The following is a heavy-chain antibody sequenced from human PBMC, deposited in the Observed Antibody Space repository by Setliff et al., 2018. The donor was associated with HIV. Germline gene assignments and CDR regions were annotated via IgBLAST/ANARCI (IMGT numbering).Heavy chain of an antibody. Sequence: GGSLRLSCAASGFTFSSDHYMTWIRQAPGKGPEWVSYISGSGSVIEYADSVRGRFTISRDNANDLPYLQMNSLRAEDTAVYHCTRDPRLVDYWGQGTLVTVSS. CDR2: ISGSGSVI. CDR1: GFTFSSDHY. V-gene: IGHV3-11*01. D-gene: IGHD6-6*01. CDR3: TRDPRLVDY. J-gene: IGHJ4*02.